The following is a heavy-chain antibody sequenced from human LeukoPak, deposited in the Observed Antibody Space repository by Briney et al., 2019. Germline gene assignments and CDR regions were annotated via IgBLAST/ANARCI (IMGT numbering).Heavy chain of an antibody. CDR1: GFTFSSYG. CDR2: IRYDGSNK. CDR3: AKGVGTSYHYHMDV. V-gene: IGHV3-30*02. J-gene: IGHJ6*03. D-gene: IGHD1-26*01. Sequence: PGGSLRLSCAASGFTFSSYGMHWVRQAPGKGLEWVAFIRYDGSNKYYADSVKGRFTISRDNAKNSLYLQMNSLRAEDMALYYCAKGVGTSYHYHMDVWGKGTTVIVSS.